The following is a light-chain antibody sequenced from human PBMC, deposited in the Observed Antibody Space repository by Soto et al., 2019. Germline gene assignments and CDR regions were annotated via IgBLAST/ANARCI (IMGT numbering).Light chain of an antibody. CDR2: AAS. CDR3: QQSYSTLGT. V-gene: IGKV1-39*01. CDR1: QSISSY. Sequence: DIQMTQSPSSLSASVGDRVTITCRASQSISSYLNWYQQKPGKAHKXLIYAASSLQSGVPSRFSGSGSGTDGTITISSLQPEDFETYDCQQSYSTLGTFGQGTKVDIK. J-gene: IGKJ1*01.